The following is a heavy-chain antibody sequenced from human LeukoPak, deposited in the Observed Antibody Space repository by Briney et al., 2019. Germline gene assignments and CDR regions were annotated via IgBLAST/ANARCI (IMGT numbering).Heavy chain of an antibody. J-gene: IGHJ3*01. CDR3: ARDLDTYVVLTAYDTFDV. Sequence: GGSLRLSCEGSGFTFSKYWMTWVRQAPEKGLEWVANIKPSGSEKHYVDSVEGRFTISRDNAKNSLYLQMNSLRAEDTAVYYCARDLDTYVVLTAYDTFDVWGQGTMVTVSS. D-gene: IGHD2-21*02. CDR2: IKPSGSEK. CDR1: GFTFSKYW. V-gene: IGHV3-7*01.